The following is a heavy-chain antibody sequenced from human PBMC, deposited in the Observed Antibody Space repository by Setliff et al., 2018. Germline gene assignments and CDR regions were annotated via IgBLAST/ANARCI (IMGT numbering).Heavy chain of an antibody. D-gene: IGHD2-8*02. V-gene: IGHV4-4*02. J-gene: IGHJ4*02. CDR2: IYHSGNT. CDR3: TVYNTGSSKDHY. Sequence: SETLSLTCAVSGGSISSSNWWSWVRQPPGKGLEWIGTIYHSGNTYYNPSLNSRLTISVDTSKNQFSLKLSSVTAADTALYYCTVYNTGSSKDHYWGQGTPVTVSS. CDR1: GGSISSSNW.